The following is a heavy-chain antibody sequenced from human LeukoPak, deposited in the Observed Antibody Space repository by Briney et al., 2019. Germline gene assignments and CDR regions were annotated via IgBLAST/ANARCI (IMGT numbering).Heavy chain of an antibody. CDR2: IYPGDSHT. V-gene: IGHV5-51*01. D-gene: IGHD1-14*01. J-gene: IGHJ4*02. CDR3: ASRVGTTTAFDY. CDR1: GYSITTYW. Sequence: GESLMISCQGSGYSITTYWIGWVRQMPGGGLELMGIIYPGDSHTRYSPSFPGQVTIPAAKSISTAYRQWSSLKASDTAMYYCASRVGTTTAFDYWGQGTLVTVSS.